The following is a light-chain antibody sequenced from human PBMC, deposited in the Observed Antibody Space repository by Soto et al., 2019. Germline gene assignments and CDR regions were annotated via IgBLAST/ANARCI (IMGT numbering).Light chain of an antibody. J-gene: IGKJ1*01. CDR1: QSISSSY. V-gene: IGKV3-20*01. Sequence: IVLTQSPGTLSLSPGERATLSCRASQSISSSYLAWYQQKPGQAPRILIYGASNRATAIPDRFSGSESGTDFTITISRLEPEDFAVYYCQQNDDSPGTFGQGTKVEIK. CDR2: GAS. CDR3: QQNDDSPGT.